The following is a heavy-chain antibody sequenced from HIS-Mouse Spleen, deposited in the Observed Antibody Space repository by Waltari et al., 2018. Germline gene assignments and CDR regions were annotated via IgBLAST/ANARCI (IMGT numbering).Heavy chain of an antibody. V-gene: IGHV4-39*07. D-gene: IGHD6-13*01. CDR2: IYYSGST. CDR1: GGSLSSISYS. Sequence: QLQLQESGPGLGKPSETLSLTCTVSGGSLSSISYSWGWIRPPPGKGLEWIGSIYYSGSTYYNPSLKSRVTISVDTSKNQFSLKLSSVTAADTAVYYCAREIPYSSSWYDWYFDLWGRGTLVTVSS. J-gene: IGHJ2*01. CDR3: AREIPYSSSWYDWYFDL.